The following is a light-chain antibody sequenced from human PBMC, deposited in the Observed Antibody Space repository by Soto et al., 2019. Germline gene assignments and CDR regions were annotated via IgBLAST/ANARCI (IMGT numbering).Light chain of an antibody. Sequence: QSVLTQPASVSGSPGQSITISCTGTNSDVGSYNIVSWYQQHPDKAPKLIIYEVNKRPSGVSHRFSGSKSGNTASLTISGLQAEDEADYYCSSFAGSRIVLFGGGTKLTVL. CDR2: EVN. CDR1: NSDVGSYNI. CDR3: SSFAGSRIVL. J-gene: IGLJ2*01. V-gene: IGLV2-23*02.